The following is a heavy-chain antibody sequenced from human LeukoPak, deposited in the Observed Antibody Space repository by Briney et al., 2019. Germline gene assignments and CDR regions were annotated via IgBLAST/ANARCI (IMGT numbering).Heavy chain of an antibody. CDR3: ASYSSGARALGY. CDR1: GWSLSRGYF. V-gene: IGHV4-38-2*02. CDR2: MYHSGTT. J-gene: IGHJ4*02. Sequence: SETLSLTCTVSGWSLSRGYFWGWIRHSPGKGLEWIGSMYHSGTTYYNPSLKSRVTISVDTSKNQFSLRLSSVTAADTAVYYCASYSSGARALGYWGQGTLVTASS. D-gene: IGHD6-25*01.